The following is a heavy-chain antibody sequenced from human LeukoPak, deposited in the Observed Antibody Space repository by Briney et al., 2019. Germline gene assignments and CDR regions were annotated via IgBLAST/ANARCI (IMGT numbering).Heavy chain of an antibody. V-gene: IGHV3-23*01. CDR1: GFTFSSYA. CDR3: AKDRVTYSSSWYGWFDP. CDR2: ISGSGGST. D-gene: IGHD6-13*01. Sequence: GGSLRLSCAASGFTFSSYAMSWVRQAPGKGLEWVSAISGSGGSTYYADSVKGRFTISRDNSKNTLYLQMNSLRAEDTAVYYCAKDRVTYSSSWYGWFDPWGQGTLVTVSS. J-gene: IGHJ5*02.